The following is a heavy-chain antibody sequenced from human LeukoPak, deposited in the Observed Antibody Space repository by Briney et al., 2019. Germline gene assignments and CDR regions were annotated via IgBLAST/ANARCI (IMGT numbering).Heavy chain of an antibody. Sequence: SETLSLTCTVSGGSISSYYWSWIRQPPGKGLEWIGYIYYSGSTNYNPSLKSRVTISVDTSKNQLSLRLNSVTAADTAMYYCARLWQTTVPGTTNSYHYMDVWGKGTTVTVSS. CDR3: ARLWQTTVPGTTNSYHYMDV. CDR2: IYYSGST. CDR1: GGSISSYY. J-gene: IGHJ6*03. D-gene: IGHD6-19*01. V-gene: IGHV4-59*01.